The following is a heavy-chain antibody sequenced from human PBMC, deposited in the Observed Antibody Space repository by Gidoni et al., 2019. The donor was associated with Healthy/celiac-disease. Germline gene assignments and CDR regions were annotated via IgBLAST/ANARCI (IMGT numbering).Heavy chain of an antibody. Sequence: QLHLQESGPGLVKPSATLSLTCTVSGGSISSSRYYWGWIRQPPGKGLEWIGSIYYSGSTYYNPSLKSRVTISVDTSKNQFSLKLSSVTAADTAVYYCARVKADGYNYSPWYFDYWGQGTLVTVSS. CDR1: GGSISSSRYY. CDR2: IYYSGST. V-gene: IGHV4-39*01. J-gene: IGHJ4*02. D-gene: IGHD5-12*01. CDR3: ARVKADGYNYSPWYFDY.